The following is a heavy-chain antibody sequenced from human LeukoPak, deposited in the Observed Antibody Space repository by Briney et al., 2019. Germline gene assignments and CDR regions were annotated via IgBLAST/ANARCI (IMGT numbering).Heavy chain of an antibody. CDR3: ARAAPGLIDY. Sequence: GGSLRLSCAASGFTFSSYEMNWVRQAPGKGLEWVANIKQDGSEKYYVDSVKGRFTISRDNAKNSLYLQMNSLRAEDAAVYYCARAAPGLIDYWGQGTLVTVSS. D-gene: IGHD3-10*01. J-gene: IGHJ4*02. CDR2: IKQDGSEK. CDR1: GFTFSSYE. V-gene: IGHV3-7*01.